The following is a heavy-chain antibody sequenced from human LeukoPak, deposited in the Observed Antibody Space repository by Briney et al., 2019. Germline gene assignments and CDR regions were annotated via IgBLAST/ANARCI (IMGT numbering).Heavy chain of an antibody. V-gene: IGHV1-18*01. J-gene: IGHJ4*02. CDR2: ISAYNGHK. Sequence: SVNVSCKASGYAFTSYGISRVRKAPGQGLEWMGWISAYNGHKNYEHMIQGRVTMTTDTSTSTAYMELRSLRSDDTAVYYCARDNSVTRRGAISPIGYWGQGTLVTVSS. CDR1: GYAFTSYG. CDR3: ARDNSVTRRGAISPIGY. D-gene: IGHD2/OR15-2a*01.